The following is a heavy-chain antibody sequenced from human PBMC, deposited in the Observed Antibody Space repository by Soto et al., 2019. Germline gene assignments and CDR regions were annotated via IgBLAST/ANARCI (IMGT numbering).Heavy chain of an antibody. CDR2: INPSCDSR. Sequence: ASVKVSCKASGFSFSDYFMHWGRQAPGQGREWMGIINPSCDSRNYAQKFQARFTITRDTSPSTVYMDLRRLRYDDKAVYYCARGYYYYSGMDVWGQGTTVTVSS. CDR1: GFSFSDYF. J-gene: IGHJ6*02. CDR3: ARGYYYYSGMDV. V-gene: IGHV1-46*01.